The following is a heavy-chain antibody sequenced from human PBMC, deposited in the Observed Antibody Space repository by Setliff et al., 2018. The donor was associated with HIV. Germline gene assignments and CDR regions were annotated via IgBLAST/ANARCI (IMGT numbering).Heavy chain of an antibody. CDR2: IKRKSDGGTA. CDR3: TTDHGEWELRSTQAHRSQTIDY. Sequence: PGGSLRLSCTASGLKLSFSFAWLSWVRQVAGKGLEWVGRIKRKSDGGTADYGAPVQGRFTISRDDSKKTLYLQMNNLKTEDTGVYYCTTDHGEWELRSTQAHRSQTIDYWGQGTLVTVSS. J-gene: IGHJ4*02. CDR1: GLKLSFSFAW. V-gene: IGHV3-15*01. D-gene: IGHD1-26*01.